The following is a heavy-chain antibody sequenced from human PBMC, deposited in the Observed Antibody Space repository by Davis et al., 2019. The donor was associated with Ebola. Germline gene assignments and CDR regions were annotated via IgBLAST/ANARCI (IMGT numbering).Heavy chain of an antibody. CDR3: ARATGQDY. V-gene: IGHV4-39*01. CDR1: GGSISSSSYY. D-gene: IGHD4-11*01. Sequence: SETLSLTCTVSGGSISSSSYYWGWIRQPPGKGLEWIGSIYYSGITYYNPSLKSRVTISVDTSKNQFSLKLRSVTAADTAVYYCARATGQDYWGQGTLVTVSS. CDR2: IYYSGIT. J-gene: IGHJ4*02.